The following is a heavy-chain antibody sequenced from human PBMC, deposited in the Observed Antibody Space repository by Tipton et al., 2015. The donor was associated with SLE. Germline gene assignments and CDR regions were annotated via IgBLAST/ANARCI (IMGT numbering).Heavy chain of an antibody. CDR2: INSGNGNT. V-gene: IGHV1-3*01. Sequence: QSGAEVKKPGASVKVSCKASGYTFTSYAMHWVRQAPGQRLEWMGWINSGNGNTKYSQKFQGRVTITRDTSASTAYMELSSLRSEDTAVYYCAREGIVGATQHWGQGTLVTVSS. CDR3: AREGIVGATQH. J-gene: IGHJ1*01. CDR1: GYTFTSYA. D-gene: IGHD1-26*01.